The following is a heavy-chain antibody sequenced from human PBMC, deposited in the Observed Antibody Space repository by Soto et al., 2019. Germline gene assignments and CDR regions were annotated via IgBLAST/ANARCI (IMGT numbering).Heavy chain of an antibody. V-gene: IGHV3-23*01. Sequence: AGGSLRLSCAASGFTFSSYAMSWVRQAPGKGLEWVSAISGSGGSAYYADSVKGRFTISRDNSKNTLYLQMNSLRAEDTAVHYCAKVAREWLANWFDPWGQGTLVTVSS. CDR1: GFTFSSYA. CDR3: AKVAREWLANWFDP. J-gene: IGHJ5*02. D-gene: IGHD3-3*01. CDR2: ISGSGGSA.